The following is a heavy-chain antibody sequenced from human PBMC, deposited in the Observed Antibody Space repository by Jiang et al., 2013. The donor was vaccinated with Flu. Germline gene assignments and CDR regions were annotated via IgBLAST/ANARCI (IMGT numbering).Heavy chain of an antibody. V-gene: IGHV3-30*18. CDR3: AKNLIEMATIEGMVFYYYGMDV. J-gene: IGHJ6*02. CDR1: GFTFSSYG. D-gene: IGHD5-24*01. CDR2: ISYDGSNK. Sequence: RSQRLSCVASGFTFSSYGMHWVRQAPGKGLEWVAVISYDGSNKYYADSVKGRFTISRDNSKNTLYLQMNSLRAEDTAVYYCAKNLIEMATIEGMVFYYYGMDVWGQGTTVTVSS.